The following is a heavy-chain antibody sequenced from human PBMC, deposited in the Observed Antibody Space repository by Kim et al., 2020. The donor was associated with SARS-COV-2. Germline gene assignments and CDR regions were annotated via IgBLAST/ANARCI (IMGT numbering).Heavy chain of an antibody. CDR1: GFTFSSYG. Sequence: GGSLRLSCAASGFTFSSYGMHWVRQAPGKGLEWVAVIWYDGSNKYYADSVKGRFTISRDNSKNTLYLQMNSLRAEDTAVYYCARDPGLDSGYDPMPTLDYWGQGTLVTVSS. CDR2: IWYDGSNK. CDR3: ARDPGLDSGYDPMPTLDY. J-gene: IGHJ4*02. D-gene: IGHD5-12*01. V-gene: IGHV3-33*01.